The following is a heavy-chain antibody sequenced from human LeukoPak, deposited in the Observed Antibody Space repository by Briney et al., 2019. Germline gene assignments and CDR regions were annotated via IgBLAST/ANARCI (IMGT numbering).Heavy chain of an antibody. CDR1: GYSFTSYW. CDR3: ARAPYCGGDCYFPFDY. CDR2: ISAYNGNT. Sequence: GESLKISCKGSGYSFTSYWISWVRQAPGQGLEWMGWISAYNGNTNYAQKLQGRVTMTTDTSTSTAYMELRSLRSDDTAVYYCARAPYCGGDCYFPFDYWGQGTLVTVSS. D-gene: IGHD2-21*02. V-gene: IGHV1-18*04. J-gene: IGHJ4*02.